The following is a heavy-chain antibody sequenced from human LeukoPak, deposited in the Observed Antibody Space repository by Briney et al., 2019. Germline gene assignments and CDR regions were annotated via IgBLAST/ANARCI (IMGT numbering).Heavy chain of an antibody. CDR3: ASAVAVAGFSYFDY. Sequence: SETLSLTCTVSGGSISSYYWSWIRQPPGRGLEWIGYIYYSGSTNYNPSLKSRVTISVDTSKNQFSLKLSSVTAADTAVYYSASAVAVAGFSYFDYWGQGTLVTVSS. J-gene: IGHJ4*02. CDR2: IYYSGST. V-gene: IGHV4-59*01. CDR1: GGSISSYY. D-gene: IGHD6-19*01.